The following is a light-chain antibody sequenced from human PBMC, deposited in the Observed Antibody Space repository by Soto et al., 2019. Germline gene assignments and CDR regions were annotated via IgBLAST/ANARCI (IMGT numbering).Light chain of an antibody. Sequence: QSVLTQPPSVSAAPGQKVTISCSGSSSNIGNNYVSWYQHLPGTAPKLLIYDNNKRPSKIPDRFSGSKSGSSATLDITGLQTGDEADYYCGTWDSSLSAVVFGGGTKLTVL. CDR3: GTWDSSLSAVV. J-gene: IGLJ2*01. CDR1: SSNIGNNY. CDR2: DNN. V-gene: IGLV1-51*01.